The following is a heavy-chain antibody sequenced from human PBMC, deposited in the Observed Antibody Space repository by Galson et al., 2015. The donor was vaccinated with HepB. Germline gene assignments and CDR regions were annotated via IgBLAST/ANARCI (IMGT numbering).Heavy chain of an antibody. V-gene: IGHV1-3*01. CDR2: INAGNGNT. CDR1: GYTFTSYA. D-gene: IGHD5-12*01. CDR3: ARGGYDGYSGYDSGFDY. J-gene: IGHJ4*02. Sequence: SVKVSCKASGYTFTSYAMHWVRQAPGQRLEWMGWINAGNGNTKYSQKFQGRVTITRDTSASTAYMELSSLRSEDTAVYYCARGGYDGYSGYDSGFDYWGQGTLVTVSS.